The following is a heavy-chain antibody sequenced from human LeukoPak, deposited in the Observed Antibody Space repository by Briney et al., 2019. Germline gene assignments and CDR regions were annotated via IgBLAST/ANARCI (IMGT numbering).Heavy chain of an antibody. Sequence: PGGSLRLSCAASGFTFSSHSMNWVRQAPGKGLEWVSYISSSSGPIYYADSVKGRFTISRDNAKNSLYLQMNSLRAEDTAVYYCAIPGQQWFGVDWGQGTLVTVSS. CDR3: AIPGQQWFGVD. D-gene: IGHD3-10*01. CDR1: GFTFSSHS. V-gene: IGHV3-48*01. J-gene: IGHJ4*02. CDR2: ISSSSGPI.